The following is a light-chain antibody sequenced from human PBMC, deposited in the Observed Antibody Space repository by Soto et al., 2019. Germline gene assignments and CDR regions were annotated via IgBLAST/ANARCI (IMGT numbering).Light chain of an antibody. J-gene: IGLJ1*01. CDR2: EVS. V-gene: IGLV2-8*01. CDR3: SSSAGTKNMV. Sequence: QSALTQPPSASGSPGQSVTISCTETPSDVGASNYVSWYQQQPGKAPKLMISEVSKRPSGVPDRFAGSKSGNTASLTVSGLQAEDEADYYCSSSAGTKNMVFGAGTKVTVL. CDR1: PSDVGASNY.